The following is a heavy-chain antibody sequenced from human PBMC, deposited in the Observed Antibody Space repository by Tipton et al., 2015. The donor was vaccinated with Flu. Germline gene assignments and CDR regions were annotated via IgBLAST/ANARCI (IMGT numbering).Heavy chain of an antibody. V-gene: IGHV4-39*07. CDR3: AIDLWNDRRAYYYCGVVV. CDR1: GDSISTTIYY. J-gene: IGHJ6*04. D-gene: IGHD1-1*01. Sequence: TLSLTCTVSGDSISTTIYYWGWVRQPPGKGLEWIGSIYYSGTTYYNPSLKSRVTISVDSSKNESSLTLASLTAADTAVYYWAIDLWNDRRAYYYCGVVVWGEETTLTVSS. CDR2: IYYSGTT.